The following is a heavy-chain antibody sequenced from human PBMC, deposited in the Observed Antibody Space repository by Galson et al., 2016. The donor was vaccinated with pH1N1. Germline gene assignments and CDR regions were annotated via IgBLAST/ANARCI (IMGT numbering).Heavy chain of an antibody. V-gene: IGHV1-2*02. CDR1: GYTFSGYY. J-gene: IGHJ4*02. Sequence: SVKVSCKASGYTFSGYYMHWVRQAPGQGLERMGWINPNSGGTSYAPKFQGRVTMTRDTSISTGYMELSRLRSDDTAVYYCARDPNSGWYPDYWGQGTLVTVSS. D-gene: IGHD6-19*01. CDR3: ARDPNSGWYPDY. CDR2: INPNSGGT.